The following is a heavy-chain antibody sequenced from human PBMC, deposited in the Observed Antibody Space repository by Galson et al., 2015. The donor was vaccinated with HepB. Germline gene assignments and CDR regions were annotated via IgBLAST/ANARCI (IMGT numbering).Heavy chain of an antibody. CDR3: ARDQYDSSGYYDYYYGMDV. D-gene: IGHD3-22*01. Sequence: SVKVSCKASGGTFSSYAISWVRQAPGQGLEWMGGIIPIFGTANYAQKFQGRVTITADESTSTAYMELSSLRSEDTAVYYCARDQYDSSGYYDYYYGMDVWGQGTTVTVSS. J-gene: IGHJ6*02. V-gene: IGHV1-69*13. CDR1: GGTFSSYA. CDR2: IIPIFGTA.